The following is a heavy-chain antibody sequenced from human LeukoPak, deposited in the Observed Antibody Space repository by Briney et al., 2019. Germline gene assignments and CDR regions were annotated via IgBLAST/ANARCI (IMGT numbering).Heavy chain of an antibody. Sequence: PETPCLTCTVSGGSINSYYWGWISQPPGKGLEWIAYIYHSGSTNYNASLKSRGPISVDTSKNQFSLKLTSVTAADTAIYYCARRITIVGAKGSFDIWG. D-gene: IGHD1-26*01. CDR3: ARRITIVGAKGSFDI. J-gene: IGHJ3*02. CDR2: IYHSGST. V-gene: IGHV4-59*08. CDR1: GGSINSYY.